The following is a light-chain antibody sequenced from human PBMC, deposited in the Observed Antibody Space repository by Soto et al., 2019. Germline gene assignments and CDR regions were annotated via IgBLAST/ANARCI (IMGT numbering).Light chain of an antibody. J-gene: IGKJ4*01. CDR1: QSVSSS. CDR3: QQYYTWPLT. Sequence: ELVVTQSPATLSVSPVERVTLSCRASQSVSSSLAWYQQKPGQAPRLLIYGASTRATGIPARFSGSGSGTEFTLTISSLQSEDFAVYYCQQYYTWPLTFGGGTKVDI. CDR2: GAS. V-gene: IGKV3-15*01.